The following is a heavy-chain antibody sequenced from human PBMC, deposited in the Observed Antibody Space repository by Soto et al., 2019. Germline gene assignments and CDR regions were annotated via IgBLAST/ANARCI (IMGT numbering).Heavy chain of an antibody. D-gene: IGHD6-6*01. CDR3: ARTGGGMAARPLEY. J-gene: IGHJ4*02. Sequence: QVQLVQYGGEVKRPGASVEVSCRTSGYMFTTYGMSWVRQAPGQGLEWMAWISAYNGNKKYAQKFQGRVTMTTDTSTSTVSMELRNLTSDDTGTYFCARTGGGMAARPLEYWGQGTLVTVSS. CDR2: ISAYNGNK. V-gene: IGHV1-18*04. CDR1: GYMFTTYG.